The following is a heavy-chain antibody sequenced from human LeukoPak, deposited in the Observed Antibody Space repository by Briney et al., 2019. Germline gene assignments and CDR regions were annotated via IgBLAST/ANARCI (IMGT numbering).Heavy chain of an antibody. CDR1: GFTFDTYA. Sequence: GGSLRLSCAASGFTFDTYAISWVRQAPGRGLEWVSAISGSGASTYYADSVKGRFTFSRDNSKNTLYLQMNSLRAEDTALYYCAKGDGGLIVPTARVYWGQGTLVTVSS. D-gene: IGHD2-2*01. CDR3: AKGDGGLIVPTARVY. CDR2: ISGSGAST. J-gene: IGHJ4*02. V-gene: IGHV3-23*01.